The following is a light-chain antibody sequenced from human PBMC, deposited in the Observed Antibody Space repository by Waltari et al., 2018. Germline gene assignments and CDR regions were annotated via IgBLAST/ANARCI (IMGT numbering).Light chain of an antibody. Sequence: EIVLTQSPATLSLSPGERATLSCRASQSVNSNLAWYQQKPGQAPRLLIYGASTRATGIPARFSGSGSGTEFTLTISSLQSEDFAVYYCQQYNNWPRTFGQGTKVAVK. V-gene: IGKV3-15*01. CDR1: QSVNSN. CDR2: GAS. J-gene: IGKJ1*01. CDR3: QQYNNWPRT.